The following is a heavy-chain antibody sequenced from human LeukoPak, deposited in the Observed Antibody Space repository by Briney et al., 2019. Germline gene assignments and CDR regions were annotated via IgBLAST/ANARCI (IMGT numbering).Heavy chain of an antibody. CDR1: GGSISSYY. CDR2: IYYSGST. J-gene: IGHJ4*02. Sequence: PSETLSLTCTVSGGSISSYYWSWIRQPPGKGLEWIGYIYYSGSTNYNPSLKSRVTMSVDTSKNQFSLKLSSVTAADTAVYYCARGDSSGYYFVYWGQGTLVTVSS. V-gene: IGHV4-59*01. CDR3: ARGDSSGYYFVY. D-gene: IGHD3-22*01.